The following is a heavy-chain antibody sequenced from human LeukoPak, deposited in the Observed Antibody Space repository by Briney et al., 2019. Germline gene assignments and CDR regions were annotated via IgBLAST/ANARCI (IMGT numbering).Heavy chain of an antibody. CDR3: ARARDGYNPLENDY. CDR2: IYYSGST. V-gene: IGHV4-61*01. D-gene: IGHD5-24*01. J-gene: IGHJ4*02. CDR1: GGSISSGSYY. Sequence: PSETLSLTCTVSGGSISSGSYYWSWIRQPPGKGLEWIGYIYYSGSTNYNPSLKSRVTISVDTSKNQFSLKLSSVTAADTAVYYCARARDGYNPLENDYWGQGTLVTVSS.